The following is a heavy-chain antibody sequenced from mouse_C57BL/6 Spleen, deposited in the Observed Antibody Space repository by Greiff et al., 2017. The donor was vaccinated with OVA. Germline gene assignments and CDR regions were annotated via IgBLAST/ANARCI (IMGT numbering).Heavy chain of an antibody. CDR2: IDPETGGT. J-gene: IGHJ1*03. Sequence: QVQLQQSGAELVRPGASVTLSCKASGYTFTDYEMHWVKQTPVHGLEWIGAIDPETGGTAYNQKFKGKAILTADKSSSTAYMELRSLTSEDSAVYYCTRRDYYYGSSPWYFDVWGTGTTVTVSS. CDR1: GYTFTDYE. CDR3: TRRDYYYGSSPWYFDV. V-gene: IGHV1-15*01. D-gene: IGHD1-1*01.